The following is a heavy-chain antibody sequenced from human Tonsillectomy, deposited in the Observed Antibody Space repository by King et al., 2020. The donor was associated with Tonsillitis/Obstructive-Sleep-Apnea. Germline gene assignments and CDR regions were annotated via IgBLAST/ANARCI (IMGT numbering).Heavy chain of an antibody. D-gene: IGHD3-10*01. CDR2: IWYDGSNK. Sequence: VQLVESGGGVVQPGRSLRLSCAASGFTFSSYGMHWVRQAPGKGLEWVAVIWYDGSNKYYADSVKGRFTISRDNSKKTLYLQMNSLRAEDTAVYYCAKEYGSALYYFDYWGQGTPVTVSS. CDR3: AKEYGSALYYFDY. J-gene: IGHJ4*02. V-gene: IGHV3-33*06. CDR1: GFTFSSYG.